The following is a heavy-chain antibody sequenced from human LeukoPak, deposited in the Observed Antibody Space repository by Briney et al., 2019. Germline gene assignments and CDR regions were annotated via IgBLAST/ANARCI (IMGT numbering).Heavy chain of an antibody. CDR1: GGSLSSYY. CDR3: ARVNDILTEYYFDY. CDR2: IYYSGST. D-gene: IGHD3-9*01. J-gene: IGHJ4*02. Sequence: SETLSLTCTVSGGSLSSYYWSWIRQPPGKGLEWIGYIYYSGSTNYNPSLKSRVTISVDTSKNQFSLKLSSVTAADTAVYYCARVNDILTEYYFDYWGQGTLVTVSS. V-gene: IGHV4-59*01.